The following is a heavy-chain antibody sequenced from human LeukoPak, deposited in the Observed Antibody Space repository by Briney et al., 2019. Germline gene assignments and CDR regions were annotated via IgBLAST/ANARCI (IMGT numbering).Heavy chain of an antibody. CDR3: ARGPLVGYYDSSPPFQH. CDR2: IAHDGNNK. D-gene: IGHD3-22*01. Sequence: GRSLRLSCAASGFTFSNYAMHWVRQAPGKGLEWVAVIAHDGNNKYYTDSVKGRFTISRDNSKNTLYLQMNSLRAEDTAVHYCARGPLVGYYDSSPPFQHWGQGALVTVSS. J-gene: IGHJ1*01. V-gene: IGHV3-30*04. CDR1: GFTFSNYA.